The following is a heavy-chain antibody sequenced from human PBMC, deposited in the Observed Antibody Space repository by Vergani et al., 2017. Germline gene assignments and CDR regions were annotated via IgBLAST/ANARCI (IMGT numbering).Heavy chain of an antibody. CDR2: FDPEDGET. V-gene: IGHV1-24*01. Sequence: QVQLVQSGAEVKKPGASVKASCKVFGYTLTALSMHWVRHAPGKGLEWMGGFDPEDGETIYAQKFQGRVTMTEETSTDTAYMELSSLRSADTAVYYCATPGLGFSYYSYYGMDGASEGCTVTVPS. CDR1: GYTLTALS. J-gene: IGHJ6*04. D-gene: IGHD5-12*01. CDR3: ATPGLGFSYYSYYGMDG.